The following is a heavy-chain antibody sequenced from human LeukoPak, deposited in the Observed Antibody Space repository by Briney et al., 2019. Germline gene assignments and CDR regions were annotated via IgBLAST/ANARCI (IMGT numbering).Heavy chain of an antibody. CDR3: ARSASRPSPYYYYYYMDV. CDR2: MNPNSGNT. J-gene: IGHJ6*03. D-gene: IGHD2-2*01. CDR1: GYTFTSYD. V-gene: IGHV1-8*01. Sequence: EASVKVSCKASGYTFTSYDINWVRQATGQGLEWMGWMNPNSGNTGYAQKFQGRVTMTRNTSISTAYMELSSLRSEDSAVYYCARSASRPSPYYYYYYMDVWGKGTTVTISS.